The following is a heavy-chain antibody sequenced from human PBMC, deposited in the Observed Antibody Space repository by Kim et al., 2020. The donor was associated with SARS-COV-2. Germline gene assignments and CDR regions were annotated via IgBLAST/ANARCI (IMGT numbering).Heavy chain of an antibody. Sequence: GGSLRLSCAASGFTFSSYWMHWVRQAPGKGLVWVSRINSDGSSTSYADSVKGRFTISRDNAKNTLYLQMNSLRAEDTAVYYCARDSSALAHYDILTGYPRGGMDVWGQGTTVTVSS. CDR2: INSDGSST. V-gene: IGHV3-74*01. CDR3: ARDSSALAHYDILTGYPRGGMDV. D-gene: IGHD3-9*01. CDR1: GFTFSSYW. J-gene: IGHJ6*02.